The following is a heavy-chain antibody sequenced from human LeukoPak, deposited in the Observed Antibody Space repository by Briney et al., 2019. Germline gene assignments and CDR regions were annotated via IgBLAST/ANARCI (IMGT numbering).Heavy chain of an antibody. Sequence: GGSLRLSCAASGFTFSSYAMSWVRQAPGKGLEWVSAISGSGGSTYYADSVKGRFTISRDNSKNTLYLQMKSLRAEDTAVYYCAKAVYYYDSSGYYYFDYWGQGTLVTVSS. CDR1: GFTFSSYA. V-gene: IGHV3-23*01. D-gene: IGHD3-22*01. CDR3: AKAVYYYDSSGYYYFDY. J-gene: IGHJ4*02. CDR2: ISGSGGST.